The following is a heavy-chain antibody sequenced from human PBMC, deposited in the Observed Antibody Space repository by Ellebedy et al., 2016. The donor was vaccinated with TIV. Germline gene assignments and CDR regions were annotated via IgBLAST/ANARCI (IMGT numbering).Heavy chain of an antibody. Sequence: SETLSLTCAVYGGSFSGYYWSWIRQPPGKELEWIGEINHNGKTNYSPSLKSRVTVSVDTSKNQFSLKLSSVTAADTAVYYCARGLTYCGGDCSGYFQHWGQGTLVTVSS. CDR3: ARGLTYCGGDCSGYFQH. V-gene: IGHV4-34*01. D-gene: IGHD2-21*02. CDR1: GGSFSGYY. J-gene: IGHJ1*01. CDR2: INHNGKT.